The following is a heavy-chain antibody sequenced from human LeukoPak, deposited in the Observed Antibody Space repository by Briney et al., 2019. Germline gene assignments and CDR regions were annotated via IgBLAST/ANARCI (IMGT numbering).Heavy chain of an antibody. D-gene: IGHD3-10*01. J-gene: IGHJ4*02. CDR3: AREGEGGYYFDY. CDR1: GGSISSNSYY. V-gene: IGHV4-39*07. Sequence: PSETLSLTCTVSGGSISSNSYYWGWIRQPPGKGLEWIGSIYYSGSTYYNPSLKSRVTISVDTSKNQFSLKLSSVTAADTAVYYCAREGEGGYYFDYWGQGTLVTVSS. CDR2: IYYSGST.